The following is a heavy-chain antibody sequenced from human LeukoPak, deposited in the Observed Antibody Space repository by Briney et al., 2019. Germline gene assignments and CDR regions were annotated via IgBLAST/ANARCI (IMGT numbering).Heavy chain of an antibody. J-gene: IGHJ6*03. Sequence: GSVNVSCKASGHTFTVYYMHWVRQAPGQGLEWMGWLNPNSGGTNYAQKFQGRVTMTRDTSISTAYMELSRMRSDDTAVYYCARGEVGATYYYYDYMDVWGKGTTVTVSS. CDR2: LNPNSGGT. V-gene: IGHV1-2*02. D-gene: IGHD1-26*01. CDR3: ARGEVGATYYYYDYMDV. CDR1: GHTFTVYY.